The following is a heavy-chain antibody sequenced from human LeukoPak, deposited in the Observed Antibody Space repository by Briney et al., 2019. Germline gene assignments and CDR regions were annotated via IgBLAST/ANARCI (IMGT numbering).Heavy chain of an antibody. D-gene: IGHD2-2*01. CDR1: GGSISSSSYY. CDR2: IYYSGST. CDR3: ASGRAVVVPTPIALFDP. Sequence: PSETLSLTCTVSGGSISSSSYYWGWIRQPPGKGLEWIGSIYYSGSTYYNPSLKSRVTISVDTSKNQFSLKLSSVTAADTAVYYCASGRAVVVPTPIALFDPWGQGTLVTVSS. J-gene: IGHJ5*02. V-gene: IGHV4-39*01.